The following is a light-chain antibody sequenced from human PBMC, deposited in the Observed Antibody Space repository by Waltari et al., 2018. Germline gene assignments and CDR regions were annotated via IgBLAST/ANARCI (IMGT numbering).Light chain of an antibody. V-gene: IGKV1-5*03. J-gene: IGKJ2*01. CDR1: QSVGTW. Sequence: DIQMTQSPSTLSASVGDRVTISCRASQSVGTWLAWYQQKPGKAPKLLIYMASSLESGVPSRFSGSGSGTEFTLTISSLQPDYFATYSCQQYSSFSTFGQGTKV. CDR2: MAS. CDR3: QQYSSFST.